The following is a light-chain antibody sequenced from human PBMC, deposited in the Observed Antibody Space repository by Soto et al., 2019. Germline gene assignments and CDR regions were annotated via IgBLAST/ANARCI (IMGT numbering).Light chain of an antibody. V-gene: IGLV1-40*01. CDR1: SSNIGAGYD. J-gene: IGLJ1*01. CDR3: QSYDSSLSGYV. Sequence: VLTQPPSVSGAPGQRVTISCTGSSSNIGAGYDVHWYQQLPGTAPKLLIYGNSNRPSGVPDRFSGSKSGTSASLAITGLKAGDEADYYCQSYDSSLSGYVFGTGTKVTVL. CDR2: GNS.